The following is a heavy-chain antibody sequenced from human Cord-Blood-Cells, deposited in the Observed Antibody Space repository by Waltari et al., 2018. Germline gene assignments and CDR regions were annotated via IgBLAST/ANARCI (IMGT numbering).Heavy chain of an antibody. CDR3: ARDRCSSTSCYSFDY. D-gene: IGHD2-2*01. V-gene: IGHV1-69*09. CDR1: GGTFSSYA. Sequence: QVQLVQSGAEVKKPGSSVKVSCKASGGTFSSYAISWVRKAPGQGLEWMGRIIPILGIANYAQKFQGRVTITADKSTSTAYMELSSLRSEDTAVYYCARDRCSSTSCYSFDYWGQGTLVTVSS. CDR2: IIPILGIA. J-gene: IGHJ4*02.